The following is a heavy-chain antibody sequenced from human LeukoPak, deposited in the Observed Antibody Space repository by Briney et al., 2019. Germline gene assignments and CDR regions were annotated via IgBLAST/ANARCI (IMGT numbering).Heavy chain of an antibody. Sequence: PSETLSLTCTVSGGSISSYYWSWIRQPPGKGLEWIGYIYYSGSTNYNPSLKSRVTISVDTSKNQFSLKLSSVTAADTAVYYCAREGGYSYGDIDYWGQGTLVTVSS. CDR3: AREGGYSYGDIDY. J-gene: IGHJ4*02. D-gene: IGHD5-18*01. CDR1: GGSISSYY. CDR2: IYYSGST. V-gene: IGHV4-59*12.